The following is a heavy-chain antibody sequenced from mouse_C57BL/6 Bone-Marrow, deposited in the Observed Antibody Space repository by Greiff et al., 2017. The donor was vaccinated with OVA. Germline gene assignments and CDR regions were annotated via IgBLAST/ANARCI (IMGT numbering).Heavy chain of an antibody. CDR2: IYPYNGVS. Sequence: EVKLQESGPELVKPGASVKISCKASGYSFTGYYMHWVKQSHGNILDWIGYIYPYNGVSSYNQKFKGKATLTVDKSSSTAYMELRSLTSEDSAVYYCARRCHYYGSSLYYFDYWGQGTTLTVSS. CDR1: GYSFTGYY. J-gene: IGHJ2*01. D-gene: IGHD1-1*01. CDR3: ARRCHYYGSSLYYFDY. V-gene: IGHV1-31*01.